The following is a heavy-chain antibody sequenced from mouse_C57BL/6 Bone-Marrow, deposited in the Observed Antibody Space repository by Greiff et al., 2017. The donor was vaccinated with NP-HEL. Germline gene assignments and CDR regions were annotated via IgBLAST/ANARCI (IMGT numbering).Heavy chain of an antibody. Sequence: QVQLKQPGAELVMPGASVKLSCKASGYTFTSYWMHWVKQRPGQGLEWIGEIDPSDSYTNYIQKFKGKSTLTVDKSSSTAYMQLSSLTSEDSAVYYCAREGYGSHFDYWGQGTTLTVSS. CDR2: IDPSDSYT. V-gene: IGHV1-69*01. J-gene: IGHJ2*01. D-gene: IGHD1-1*01. CDR1: GYTFTSYW. CDR3: AREGYGSHFDY.